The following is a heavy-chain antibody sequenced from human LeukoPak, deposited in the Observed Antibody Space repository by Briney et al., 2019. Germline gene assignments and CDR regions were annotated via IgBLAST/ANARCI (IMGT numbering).Heavy chain of an antibody. CDR1: GGSISSSSYY. J-gene: IGHJ4*02. D-gene: IGHD6-19*01. Sequence: SETLSLTCTVSGGSISSSSYYWGWIRQPPGKGLEWIGSIYYSGSTYYNPSLKSRVTISVDTSKNQFSLKLSSVTAADTAVYYCARGRHIAVAIFDYWGQGTLVTVSS. CDR2: IYYSGST. V-gene: IGHV4-39*07. CDR3: ARGRHIAVAIFDY.